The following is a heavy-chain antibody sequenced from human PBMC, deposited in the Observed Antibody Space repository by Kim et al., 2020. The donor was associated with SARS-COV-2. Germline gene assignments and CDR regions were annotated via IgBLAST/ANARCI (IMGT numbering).Heavy chain of an antibody. CDR2: IMSTGSNK. J-gene: IGHJ4*01. CDR1: GFPFSSSA. D-gene: IGHD2-21*01. CDR3: AKGGNDTCEYSGAFCY. Sequence: GGSLRLSCAASGFPFSSSAMSWVRQAPGKGLEWLSTIMSTGSNKYYADSVKGRFTVSRDNSKNTLFLQMHSLRAEDTAVYYCAKGGNDTCEYSGAFCYWG. V-gene: IGHV3-23*01.